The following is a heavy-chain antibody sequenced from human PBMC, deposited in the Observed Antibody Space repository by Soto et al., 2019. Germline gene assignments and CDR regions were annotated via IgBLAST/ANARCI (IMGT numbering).Heavy chain of an antibody. Sequence: QLQLQESGPGLVKPSETLSLTCTVSGGSISSSSYYWGWIRQPPGKGLEWIGSIYYSGSTYYNPSLTSRVTISVDTSKNLFSLKLSSVTAADTAVYYCATQEVGGSYVYTFDPWGQGTLVTVSS. V-gene: IGHV4-39*02. CDR1: GGSISSSSYY. D-gene: IGHD1-26*01. CDR3: ATQEVGGSYVYTFDP. CDR2: IYYSGST. J-gene: IGHJ5*02.